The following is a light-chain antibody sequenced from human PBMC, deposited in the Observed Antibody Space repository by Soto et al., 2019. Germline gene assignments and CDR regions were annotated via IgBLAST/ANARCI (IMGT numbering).Light chain of an antibody. CDR3: AAWDGSLNNVL. CDR2: GNN. Sequence: QSVLTQPPSASGTPGQMVTISCSGSGSSIGTNTVNWYRQLPGTAPKLLIYGNNQRPSGVPDRFSSSKSGTSASLAISGLQSEDEADYYCAAWDGSLNNVLFGGGTKVTVL. CDR1: GSSIGTNT. J-gene: IGLJ2*01. V-gene: IGLV1-44*01.